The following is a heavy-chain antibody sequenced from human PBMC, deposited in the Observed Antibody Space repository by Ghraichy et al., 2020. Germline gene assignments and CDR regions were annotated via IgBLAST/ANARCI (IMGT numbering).Heavy chain of an antibody. Sequence: LSLTCAVSGFIFSDYYMNWIRQAPGKGLEWVSYISSSDIPIYYADSVKGRFTISRDNAKNSLYLQMNTLRAEDTAVYYCARVSIWDSSTSCFDYWGQGTLVTVSS. CDR2: ISSSDIPI. D-gene: IGHD2-2*01. CDR3: ARVSIWDSSTSCFDY. CDR1: GFIFSDYY. V-gene: IGHV3-11*01. J-gene: IGHJ4*02.